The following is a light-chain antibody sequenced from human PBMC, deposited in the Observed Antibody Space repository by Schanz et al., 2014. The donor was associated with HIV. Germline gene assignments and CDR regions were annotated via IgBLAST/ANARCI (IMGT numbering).Light chain of an antibody. V-gene: IGLV2-14*03. CDR1: SSDVGGYTY. CDR3: SSYTSSSTLYV. Sequence: QSALTQPASVSESPGQSITISCTGTSSDVGGYTYVSWYQQHPGKAPKLIIYDVTNRPSGVSHRFSGSKSGNTASLTISGLQAEDEADYFCSSYTSSSTLYVFGTGTKLTVL. J-gene: IGLJ1*01. CDR2: DVT.